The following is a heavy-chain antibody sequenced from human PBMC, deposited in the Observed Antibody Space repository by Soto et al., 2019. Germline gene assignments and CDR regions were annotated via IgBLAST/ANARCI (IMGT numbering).Heavy chain of an antibody. J-gene: IGHJ4*02. V-gene: IGHV3-23*01. CDR2: ISDSGGST. CDR1: GFTFNNYA. Sequence: EVQLLESGGGLVQPGGGSLRLSCAASGFTFNNYAMSWVRQAPGKGLEWVSTISDSGGSTYYADSVKGRFTIPRDNSKNTLYLQMNSLRAEDTAVYYCAKRSNTPAAMKSPFDYWGQGTLVTVSS. CDR3: AKRSNTPAAMKSPFDY. D-gene: IGHD2-2*01.